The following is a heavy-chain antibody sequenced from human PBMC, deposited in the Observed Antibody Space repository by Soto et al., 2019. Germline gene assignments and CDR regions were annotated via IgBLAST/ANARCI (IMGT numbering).Heavy chain of an antibody. CDR2: LTSGGGT. V-gene: IGHV3-23*01. CDR1: GFTVSNYA. CDR3: ARADKFSSGSSGWAIRFDY. D-gene: IGHD6-19*01. Sequence: EVQLLESGGGLVQPGGSLRLFCAASGFTVSNYAMTWVRQAPGKGLEWVATLTSGGGTYYGDTVRGRFTISRDSSKSTLYLQMNSLRAEDTAVYYCARADKFSSGSSGWAIRFDYWGQGTLVTVSS. J-gene: IGHJ4*01.